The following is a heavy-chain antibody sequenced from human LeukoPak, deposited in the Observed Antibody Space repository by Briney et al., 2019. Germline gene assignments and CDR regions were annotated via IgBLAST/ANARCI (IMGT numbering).Heavy chain of an antibody. CDR1: GFTFSDYY. V-gene: IGHV3-11*05. CDR2: ITSGSSDT. Sequence: GGSLRLSCVASGFTFSDYYMTWIRQAPGKGLECVSYITSGSSDTNYADSVRGRFTISRDNSKNTLYLQMNSLRAEDTAIYFCAKGAVAGLYAMDVWGQGTTVTVSS. D-gene: IGHD6-19*01. J-gene: IGHJ6*02. CDR3: AKGAVAGLYAMDV.